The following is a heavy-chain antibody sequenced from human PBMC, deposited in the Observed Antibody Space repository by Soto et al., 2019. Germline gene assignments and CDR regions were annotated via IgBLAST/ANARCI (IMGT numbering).Heavy chain of an antibody. J-gene: IGHJ3*02. V-gene: IGHV4-34*01. CDR1: GGSFSGYY. CDR2: INHSGST. D-gene: IGHD2-15*01. Sequence: QVQLQQWGAGLLKPSETLSLTCAVYGGSFSGYYWSWIRQPPGKGLEWIGEINHSGSTNYNPSLKRRVTISVDTSKNQFSLKLSSVTAADTAVYYCAREGRRWTDRRGAFDIWGQGTMVTVSS. CDR3: AREGRRWTDRRGAFDI.